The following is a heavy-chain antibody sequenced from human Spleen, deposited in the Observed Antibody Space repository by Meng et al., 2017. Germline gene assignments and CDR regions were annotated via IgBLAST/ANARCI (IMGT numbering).Heavy chain of an antibody. D-gene: IGHD3-22*01. J-gene: IGHJ4*02. CDR3: ARRDTSGYYGSSFDF. CDR2: VYPDDSDT. CDR1: GYSFTSYW. V-gene: IGHV5-51*01. Sequence: GESLKISCKGSGYSFTSYWIGWVRQMPGKGLEWMGMVYPDDSDTRYSPSFQGQVTISADKSISTAYLQWSTLKASDTAMYYCARRDTSGYYGSSFDFWGQGTLVTVSS.